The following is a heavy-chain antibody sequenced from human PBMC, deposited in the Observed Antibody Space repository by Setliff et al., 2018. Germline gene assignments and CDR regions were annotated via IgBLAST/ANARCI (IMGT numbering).Heavy chain of an antibody. V-gene: IGHV4-38-2*02. CDR3: ARGPLVHDYSNYFDY. J-gene: IGHJ4*02. CDR2: INQSGST. Sequence: PSETLSLTCSVSDFSINSGYYWGWIRQSPGEGLEWIGEINQSGSTNYNPSLKSRVTMSVDTSKNQFSLKLSSVTAADTAVYYCARGPLVHDYSNYFDYWGQGTLVTVSS. D-gene: IGHD4-4*01. CDR1: DFSINSGYY.